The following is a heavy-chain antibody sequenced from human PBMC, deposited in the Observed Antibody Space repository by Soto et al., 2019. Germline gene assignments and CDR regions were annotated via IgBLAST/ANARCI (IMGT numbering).Heavy chain of an antibody. CDR1: GGSFIGYY. V-gene: IGHV4-34*01. CDR2: INHSGST. Sequence: SETLSLTCAFYGGSFIGYYWSWILQPPGKGLEWIGEINHSGSTNYNPSLKSRVTISVDTSKNQFSLKLSSVTAADTAVYYCARGGRQQLVRGRGMDVWGRGTTVTVSS. J-gene: IGHJ6*02. D-gene: IGHD6-13*01. CDR3: ARGGRQQLVRGRGMDV.